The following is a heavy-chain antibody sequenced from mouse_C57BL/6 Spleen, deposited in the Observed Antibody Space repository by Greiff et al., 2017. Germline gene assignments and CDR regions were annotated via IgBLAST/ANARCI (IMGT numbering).Heavy chain of an antibody. CDR1: GYTFTSYW. CDR2: IQPNSGST. V-gene: IGHV1-64*01. D-gene: IGHD4-1*01. CDR3: ARGTGMYYFDY. J-gene: IGHJ2*01. Sequence: QVQLKQPGAELVKPGASVKLSCKASGYTFTSYWMHWVKQRPGQGLEWIGMIQPNSGSTNYNEKFKSKATLTVDKSSSTAYMQLSSLTSEDSAVYYCARGTGMYYFDYWGQGTTLTVSS.